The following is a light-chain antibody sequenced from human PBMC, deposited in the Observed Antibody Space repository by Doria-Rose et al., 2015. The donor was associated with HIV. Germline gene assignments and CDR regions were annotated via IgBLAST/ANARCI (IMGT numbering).Light chain of an antibody. Sequence: TQSPGTLSLSPGERATLSCRASQSFSSTYLAWYQQKPGQAPSLLIYDGSTRATGIPDRFSASESGTDFTLTINRLELEDFALYYCHQYGTSWTFGQGTKVEI. CDR1: QSFSSTY. CDR3: HQYGTSWT. J-gene: IGKJ1*01. CDR2: DGS. V-gene: IGKV3-20*01.